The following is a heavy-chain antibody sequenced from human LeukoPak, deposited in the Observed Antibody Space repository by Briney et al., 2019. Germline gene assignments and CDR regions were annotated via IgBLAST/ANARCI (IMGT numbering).Heavy chain of an antibody. CDR3: ARLYYGSGSYYNAARDY. CDR1: GGSFSGYY. D-gene: IGHD3-10*01. CDR2: INHIGST. V-gene: IGHV4-34*01. Sequence: SETLSLTCAVYGGSFSGYYWSWIRQPPGKGLEWIGEINHIGSTNFKPSFKSRVTISVDTPKNQFSLNLSSVTAADTAVYYCARLYYGSGSYYNAARDYWGQGTMVTVSS. J-gene: IGHJ4*02.